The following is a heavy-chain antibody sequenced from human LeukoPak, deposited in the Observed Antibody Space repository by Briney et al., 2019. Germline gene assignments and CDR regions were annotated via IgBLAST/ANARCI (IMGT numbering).Heavy chain of an antibody. D-gene: IGHD3-22*01. J-gene: IGHJ4*02. CDR1: GGSISSSNW. Sequence: PSGTLSLTCAVSGGSISSSNWWSWVRQPPGKGLEWIGEIYHSGSTNYNPSLKSRVTISVDKFKNQFSLKLSSVTAADTAVYYCASRYRGRYDSSGYRDYWGQGTLVTVSS. CDR3: ASRYRGRYDSSGYRDY. V-gene: IGHV4-4*02. CDR2: IYHSGST.